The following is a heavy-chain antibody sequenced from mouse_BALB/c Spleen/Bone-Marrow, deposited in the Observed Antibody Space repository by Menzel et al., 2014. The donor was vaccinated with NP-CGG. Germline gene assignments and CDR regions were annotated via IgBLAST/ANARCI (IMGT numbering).Heavy chain of an antibody. D-gene: IGHD2-4*01. CDR3: ARAMIYYYAMDY. J-gene: IGHJ4*01. CDR2: INTYNDGT. CDR1: GYTFTSFF. Sequence: SGPELVKPGASVKLSCKASGYTFTSFFIHWVKQKPGQGLEWIGYINTYNDGTKYNGKFKGKATLTSDKSSSTAYMEFSSLTSEDSAVYYCARAMIYYYAMDYWGQGTSVTVSS. V-gene: IGHV1-14*01.